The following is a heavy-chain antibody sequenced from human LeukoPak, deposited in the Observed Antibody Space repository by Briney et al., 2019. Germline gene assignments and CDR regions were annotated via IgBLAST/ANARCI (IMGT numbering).Heavy chain of an antibody. Sequence: RGSLRLSCAASGFNLRDYWMHWVRQAPGKGLVWVSRLGTDGTYTNYADSVRGRFTISRDNAKNTLYLQMDSLRAEDTAFYYCVRDPSNSGNWFDLWGQGTLVTDSS. CDR3: VRDPSNSGNWFDL. J-gene: IGHJ5*02. D-gene: IGHD4-11*01. CDR2: LGTDGTYT. V-gene: IGHV3-74*01. CDR1: GFNLRDYW.